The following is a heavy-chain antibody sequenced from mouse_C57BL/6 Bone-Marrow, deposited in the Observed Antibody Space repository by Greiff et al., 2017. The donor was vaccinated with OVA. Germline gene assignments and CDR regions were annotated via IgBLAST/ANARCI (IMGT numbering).Heavy chain of an antibody. Sequence: QVQLQQPGAELVKPGASVKLSCKASGYTFTSYWMHWVKQRPGRGLEWIGRIDPNSGGTKYNEKFKSKATLTVDKPSSTAYMPLSSLTSEESAVDCCARSRYCCSSPYWYFDVWGTGTTVTVSS. D-gene: IGHD1-1*01. V-gene: IGHV1-72*01. CDR3: ARSRYCCSSPYWYFDV. J-gene: IGHJ1*03. CDR1: GYTFTSYW. CDR2: IDPNSGGT.